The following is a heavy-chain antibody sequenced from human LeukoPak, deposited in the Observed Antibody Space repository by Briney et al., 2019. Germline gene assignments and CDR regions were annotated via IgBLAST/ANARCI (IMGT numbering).Heavy chain of an antibody. Sequence: SVKVSCKASGGTFSSYAISWVRQAPGQGLEWMGGIIPIFGTANYAQKFQGRVTITTDESTSTAYMELSSLRSDDTAVYYCARVKYDYGDYLGTHYYYYMDVWGKGTTVTVSS. CDR3: ARVKYDYGDYLGTHYYYYMDV. CDR2: IIPIFGTA. V-gene: IGHV1-69*05. J-gene: IGHJ6*03. D-gene: IGHD4-17*01. CDR1: GGTFSSYA.